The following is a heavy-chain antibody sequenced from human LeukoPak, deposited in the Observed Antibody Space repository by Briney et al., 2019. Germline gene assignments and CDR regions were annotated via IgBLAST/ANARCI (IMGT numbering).Heavy chain of an antibody. CDR1: GFTFSSYA. D-gene: IGHD6-6*01. CDR2: ISGSGGST. J-gene: IGHJ4*02. CDR3: ASGFSSSPYFDY. V-gene: IGHV3-23*01. Sequence: GGSLRLSCAASGFTFSSYAMSWVRQAPGKGLEWVSAISGSGGSTYYADSVKGRFTISRDNSKNTLYLQMNSLRDEDTAVYYCASGFSSSPYFDYWGQGTLVTVSS.